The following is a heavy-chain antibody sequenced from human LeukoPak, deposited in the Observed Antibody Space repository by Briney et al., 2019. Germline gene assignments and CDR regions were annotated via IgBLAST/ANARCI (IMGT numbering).Heavy chain of an antibody. J-gene: IGHJ3*02. D-gene: IGHD3-16*01. V-gene: IGHV3-53*01. CDR2: IYSGGST. Sequence: GGSLRLSCAASGFIVSTNYMSWVRQAPGKGLEWVSVIYSGGSTYYADSVKGRFTISRDNSKNTLYLQMNSLRAEDTAVYYCARARGSTTSQGAFDIWGQGTMVTVSS. CDR1: GFIVSTNY. CDR3: ARARGSTTSQGAFDI.